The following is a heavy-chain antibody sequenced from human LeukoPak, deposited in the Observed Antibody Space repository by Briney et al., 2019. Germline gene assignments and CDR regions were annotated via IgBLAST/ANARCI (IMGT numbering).Heavy chain of an antibody. V-gene: IGHV3-74*01. J-gene: IGHJ4*02. CDR2: INSDGSST. CDR3: AKASAMTVVVSKHFDY. Sequence: PGGSLRLSCAASGFTFSSYWMHWVRQAPGKGLVWVSRINSDGSSTSYADSVKGRFTISRDNAKNTLYLQMNSLRAEDTAVYYCAKASAMTVVVSKHFDYWGQGTLVTVSS. D-gene: IGHD3-22*01. CDR1: GFTFSSYW.